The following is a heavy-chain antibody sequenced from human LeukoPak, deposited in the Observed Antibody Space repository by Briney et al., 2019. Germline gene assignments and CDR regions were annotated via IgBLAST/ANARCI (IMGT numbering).Heavy chain of an antibody. J-gene: IGHJ6*03. CDR2: IYTTGST. V-gene: IGHV4-61*02. D-gene: IGHD2-8*02. CDR3: ARGPSGQGYYYYYMDV. Sequence: SETLSLXCTVSSGSISNGSYYWSWIRQPAGKGLEWIGRIYTTGSTNYNPSLKSRVTISVDTSKNQFSLKLSSVTAADTAVYYCARGPSGQGYYYYYMDVWGKGTTVTVSS. CDR1: SGSISNGSYY.